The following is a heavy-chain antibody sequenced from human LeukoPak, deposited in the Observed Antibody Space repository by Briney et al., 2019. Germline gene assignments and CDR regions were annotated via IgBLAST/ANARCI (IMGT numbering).Heavy chain of an antibody. Sequence: PSETLSLTCAVYGGSFSGYYWSWIRQPPGKGLEWIGEINHSGSTNYNPSLKSRVTISVDTSKNQFSLKLSSVTAADTAVYYCARDEITGTIYYYYGMDVWGQGTTVTVSS. CDR3: ARDEITGTIYYYYGMDV. J-gene: IGHJ6*02. CDR2: INHSGST. V-gene: IGHV4-34*01. D-gene: IGHD1-20*01. CDR1: GGSFSGYY.